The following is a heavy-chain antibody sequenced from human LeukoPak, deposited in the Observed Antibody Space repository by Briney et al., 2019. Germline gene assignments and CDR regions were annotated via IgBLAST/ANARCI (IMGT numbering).Heavy chain of an antibody. D-gene: IGHD2-15*01. CDR2: ISANNGNR. CDR1: GYTFTSYG. V-gene: IGHV1-18*01. CDR3: ARADIVVVVAADYYFDY. Sequence: EASVTVSFKASGYTFTSYGISWVRQAPGQGLEWMGWISANNGNRNYAQKLQGRVTMTTDTSTSTAYMERRSLRSDDTAVYYCARADIVVVVAADYYFDYWGQGTLVTVSS. J-gene: IGHJ4*02.